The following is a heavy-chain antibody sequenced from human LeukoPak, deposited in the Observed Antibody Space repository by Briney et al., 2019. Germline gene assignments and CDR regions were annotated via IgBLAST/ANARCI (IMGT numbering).Heavy chain of an antibody. CDR1: GFSLSTSGVG. J-gene: IGHJ5*02. V-gene: IGHV2-5*02. Sequence: SGPTLVNPTQTLTLTCTFSGFSLSTSGVGVGWIRQPPGKALEWLALIYWDDDKRYSPSLKSRLTITKDTSKNQVVLTMTNMDPVDTATYYCAHSGGEKYYYGSYRFDPWGQGTLVTVSS. CDR2: IYWDDDK. D-gene: IGHD3-10*01. CDR3: AHSGGEKYYYGSYRFDP.